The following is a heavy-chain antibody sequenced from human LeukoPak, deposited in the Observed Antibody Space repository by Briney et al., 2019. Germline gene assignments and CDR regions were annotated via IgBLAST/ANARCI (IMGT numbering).Heavy chain of an antibody. Sequence: GGSLRLSCAASGFTFSSYGMHWVRQAPGKGLEWVAVISYDGSNKYYADSVKGRFTISRDNSKNTLYLQMNSLRAEDTAVYYCAKSGTGYCSGGSCPPDWFDPWGQGTLVTVSS. V-gene: IGHV3-30*18. D-gene: IGHD2-15*01. J-gene: IGHJ5*02. CDR1: GFTFSSYG. CDR3: AKSGTGYCSGGSCPPDWFDP. CDR2: ISYDGSNK.